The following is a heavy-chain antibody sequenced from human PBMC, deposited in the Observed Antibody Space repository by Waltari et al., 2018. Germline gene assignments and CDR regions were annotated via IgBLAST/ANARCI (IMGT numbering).Heavy chain of an antibody. V-gene: IGHV3-74*01. J-gene: IGHJ3*01. CDR2: ININGTST. Sequence: EVQLEESGGGIVTPGGSLRVSCAASGFSFLNYWTHWFRQGPGKGLSWGSRININGTSTIYADSVKGRFTISRDNAKNTLYLQMNSLRVEDTAIYFCTRGRLVPPAVGGDDVFEFWGQGTLVTVSS. CDR3: TRGRLVPPAVGGDDVFEF. CDR1: GFSFLNYW. D-gene: IGHD2-2*01.